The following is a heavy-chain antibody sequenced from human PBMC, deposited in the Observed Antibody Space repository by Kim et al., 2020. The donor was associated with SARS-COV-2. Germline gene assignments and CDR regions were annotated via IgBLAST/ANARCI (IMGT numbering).Heavy chain of an antibody. CDR3: ARCATALHSHFDY. Sequence: SVKVSCKASGGTFSSYAISWVRQAPGQGLEWRGGIIPIFGTANYAQKFQGRVTITADESTSTAYMELSSLRSEDTAVYYCARCATALHSHFDYWGQGTLVTVSS. CDR1: GGTFSSYA. D-gene: IGHD4-17*01. CDR2: IIPIFGTA. V-gene: IGHV1-69*13. J-gene: IGHJ4*02.